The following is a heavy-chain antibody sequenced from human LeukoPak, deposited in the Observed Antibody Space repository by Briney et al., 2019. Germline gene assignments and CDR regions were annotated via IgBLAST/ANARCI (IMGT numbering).Heavy chain of an antibody. CDR1: GFTFSSYD. CDR2: ISDSGGRT. CDR3: AKVATIRGSYYYFDY. D-gene: IGHD1-26*01. J-gene: IGHJ4*02. Sequence: GGSLRLSCAASGFTFSSYDMTCVRRAPGKGLEWVSSISDSGGRTNYADSVKGRFTICRDNSKNTLYVQMNSLRAEDTAVYYCAKVATIRGSYYYFDYWGQGTLVTVSS. V-gene: IGHV3-23*01.